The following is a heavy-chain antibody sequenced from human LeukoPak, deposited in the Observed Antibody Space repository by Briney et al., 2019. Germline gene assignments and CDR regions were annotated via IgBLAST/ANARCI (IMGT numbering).Heavy chain of an antibody. J-gene: IGHJ4*02. D-gene: IGHD3-22*01. CDR1: GYTFTGYY. V-gene: IGHV1-2*02. CDR3: ATSRHYYDSSGYYALGGYFDY. Sequence: VASVKVSCKASGYTFTGYYMHWVRQAPGQGLEWMGWINPNSGGTNYAQKFQGRVTMTRDTSISTAYMELSSLRSEDTAVYYCATSRHYYDSSGYYALGGYFDYWGQGTLVTVSS. CDR2: INPNSGGT.